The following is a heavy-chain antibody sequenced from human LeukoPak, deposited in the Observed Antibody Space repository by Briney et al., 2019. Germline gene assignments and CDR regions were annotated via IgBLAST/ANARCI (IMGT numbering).Heavy chain of an antibody. Sequence: ASVKVSCKASGGTFSSYAISWVRQAPGQGLEWMGRIIPIFGTANYAQKFQGRVTITADKSTSTAYTALRSLRSEGTAVYYCATDLSYCSSTSCWTHWFDPWGQGNLVTVSS. CDR1: GGTFSSYA. V-gene: IGHV1-69*06. CDR2: IIPIFGTA. CDR3: ATDLSYCSSTSCWTHWFDP. D-gene: IGHD2-2*01. J-gene: IGHJ5*02.